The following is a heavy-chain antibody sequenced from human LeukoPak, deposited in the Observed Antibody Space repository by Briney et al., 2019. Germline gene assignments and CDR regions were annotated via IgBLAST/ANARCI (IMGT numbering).Heavy chain of an antibody. D-gene: IGHD6-13*01. J-gene: IGHJ4*02. CDR1: GYTFTSYG. CDR3: ARGQREQQLATLVDY. Sequence: ASVKVSCKASGYTFTSYGISWVRQAPGQGLEWMGWISAYNGNTNYAQKLQGRVTMTTDTSTCTAYMELRSLRSDDTAVYYCARGQREQQLATLVDYWGQGTLVTVSS. V-gene: IGHV1-18*04. CDR2: ISAYNGNT.